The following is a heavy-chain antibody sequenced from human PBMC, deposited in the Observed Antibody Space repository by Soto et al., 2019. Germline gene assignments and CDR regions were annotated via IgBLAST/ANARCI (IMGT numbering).Heavy chain of an antibody. J-gene: IGHJ5*02. CDR1: GDSISNLDYF. CDR3: ARGRDCRTGRCFKHWVDA. D-gene: IGHD1-1*01. Sequence: SETLSLTCSVSGDSISNLDYFWAWIRQPPGQALEYIGYIYKSATTYYNPSFESRVAISVDTSKSQFSLNVTSVTAADTAVYFCARGRDCRTGRCFKHWVDAWGQGALVTVS. V-gene: IGHV4-30-4*01. CDR2: IYKSATT.